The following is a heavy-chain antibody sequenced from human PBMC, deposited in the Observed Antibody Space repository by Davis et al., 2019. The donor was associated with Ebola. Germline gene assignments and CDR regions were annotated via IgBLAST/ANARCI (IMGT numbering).Heavy chain of an antibody. Sequence: PSETLSLTCAISGDSVSTNTAGWNWIRQSPSRGLEWLGRTYYKSKWNNDYAVSVKSRITVDLDTSKRQLSLQLDSVTPEDTAVYYCARGWLRTGLDIWGQGTMVIVSS. CDR2: TYYKSKWNN. J-gene: IGHJ3*02. D-gene: IGHD5-24*01. CDR1: GDSVSTNTAG. V-gene: IGHV6-1*01. CDR3: ARGWLRTGLDI.